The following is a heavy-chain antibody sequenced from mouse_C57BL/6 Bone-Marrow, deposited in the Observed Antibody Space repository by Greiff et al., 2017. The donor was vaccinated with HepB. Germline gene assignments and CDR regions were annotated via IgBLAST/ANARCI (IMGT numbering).Heavy chain of an antibody. J-gene: IGHJ4*01. V-gene: IGHV2-9-1*01. CDR3: ARRLGRDYYAMDY. CDR1: GFSLTSYA. CDR2: IWTGGGT. Sequence: VQVVESGPGLVAPSQSLSITCTVSGFSLTSYAISWVRQPPGKGLEWLGVIWTGGGTNYNSALKSRLSISKDNSKSQVFLKMNSLQTDDTARYYCARRLGRDYYAMDYWGQGTSVTVSS. D-gene: IGHD4-1*01.